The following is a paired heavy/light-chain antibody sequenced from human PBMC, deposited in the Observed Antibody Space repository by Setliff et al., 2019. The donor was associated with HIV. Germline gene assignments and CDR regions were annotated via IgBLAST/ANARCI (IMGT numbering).Light chain of an antibody. CDR1: QSLLHSDGNTY. CDR2: KVS. J-gene: IGKJ4*01. Sequence: DVVMTQSPLSLPVTLGQPASISCSSSQSLLHSDGNTYLSWFQQRPGQSPRRLIYKVSTRDSGVPDRFSGRGSDTHFTLRISRVEAEDVGIYYCMQATHWPPVTFGGGTRVEIK. V-gene: IGKV2-30*02. CDR3: MQATHWPPVT.
Heavy chain of an antibody. CDR3: ARGSHRLGAVAVDSLFDY. V-gene: IGHV3-21*01. J-gene: IGHJ4*02. Sequence: EVQLVESGGGLVKPGGSLRLSCAASGLTLSSHAMNWVRQAPGKGLEWVSYISSDSSHIYYGDSVRGRFTISRDNAKNSVYLQMNSLRAADTAIYYCARGSHRLGAVAVDSLFDYWGQGTLVTVSS. CDR1: GLTLSSHA. D-gene: IGHD6-19*01. CDR2: ISSDSSHI.